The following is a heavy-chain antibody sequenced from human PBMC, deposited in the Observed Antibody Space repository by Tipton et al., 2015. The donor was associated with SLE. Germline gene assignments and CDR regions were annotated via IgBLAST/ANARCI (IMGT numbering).Heavy chain of an antibody. CDR2: ISSSSSYI. Sequence: GSLRLSCAASGFTFSSYSMNWVRQAPGKGLEWVSSISSSSSYIYYADSVKGRFTISRDNAKNSLYLQMNSLRAEDTAVYYCARELVGYDLRSRNWFDPWGQGTLVTVSS. CDR3: ARELVGYDLRSRNWFDP. D-gene: IGHD3-3*01. CDR1: GFTFSSYS. V-gene: IGHV3-21*03. J-gene: IGHJ5*02.